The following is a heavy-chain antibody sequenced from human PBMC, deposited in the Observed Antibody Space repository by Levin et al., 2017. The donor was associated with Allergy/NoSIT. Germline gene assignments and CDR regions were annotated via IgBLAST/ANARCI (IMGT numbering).Heavy chain of an antibody. J-gene: IGHJ4*02. Sequence: SVKVSCKASGGTFSSYAISWVRQAPGQGLEWMGGIIPIFGTANYAQKFQGRVTITADKSTSTAYMELSSLRSEDTAVYYCARARGQLVYYFDYWGQGTLVTVSS. D-gene: IGHD6-6*01. CDR3: ARARGQLVYYFDY. V-gene: IGHV1-69*06. CDR2: IIPIFGTA. CDR1: GGTFSSYA.